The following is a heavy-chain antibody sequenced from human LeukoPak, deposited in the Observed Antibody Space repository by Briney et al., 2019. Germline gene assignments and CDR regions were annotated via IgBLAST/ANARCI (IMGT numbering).Heavy chain of an antibody. CDR3: AKDRIYADGLWDFDY. CDR1: GFTFSTYT. V-gene: IGHV3-23*01. Sequence: PGGSLRLSCIASGFTFSTYTMSWVRQAPGEGLKWVSGILVNGGTYYADSVKGRFTISRDNSKSTLYLQMNSLRADDTAVYYCAKDRIYADGLWDFDYWGQGTLVTVSS. CDR2: ILVNGGT. D-gene: IGHD3-10*01. J-gene: IGHJ4*02.